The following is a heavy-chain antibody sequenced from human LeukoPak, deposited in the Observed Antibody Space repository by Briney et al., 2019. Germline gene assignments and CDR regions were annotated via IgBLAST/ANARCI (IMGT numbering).Heavy chain of an antibody. CDR3: ARDRTGSASYYGAGDY. Sequence: SETLSLTCTVSGGSISSYYWSWIRQPAGKGLEWIGRIYSSGSTNYNPSLKGRVTMSVDTSKNQFSLELTSVTAADTAVYYCARDRTGSASYYGAGDYWGQGTLVTVSS. CDR2: IYSSGST. V-gene: IGHV4-4*07. CDR1: GGSISSYY. J-gene: IGHJ4*02. D-gene: IGHD1-26*01.